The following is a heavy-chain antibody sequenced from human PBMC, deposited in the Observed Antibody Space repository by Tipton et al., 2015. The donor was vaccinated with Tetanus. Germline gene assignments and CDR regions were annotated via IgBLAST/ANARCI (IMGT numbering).Heavy chain of an antibody. J-gene: IGHJ5*02. V-gene: IGHV5-51*01. D-gene: IGHD3-10*01. CDR2: IYPGDSDA. Sequence: QLVQSGAEVKKPGESLRISCKVSGHNSRSYWISWVRQMPGKGLEWMGIIYPGDSDATYSPAFQGQVTISVVKSFSTAYLQWSSLNASDTSFYFCASLPKHYSASGSTWGQGTLVSVSS. CDR3: ASLPKHYSASGST. CDR1: GHNSRSYW.